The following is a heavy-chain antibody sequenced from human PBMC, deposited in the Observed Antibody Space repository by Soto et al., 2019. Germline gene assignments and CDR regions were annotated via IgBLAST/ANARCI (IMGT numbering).Heavy chain of an antibody. D-gene: IGHD5-18*01. CDR1: GFTFSSYA. J-gene: IGHJ4*02. CDR3: ARDSGWIQLTIAGYFDY. CDR2: ISYDGSNK. V-gene: IGHV3-30-3*01. Sequence: GGSLRLSCAASGFTFSSYAMHWVRQAPGKGLEWVAVISYDGSNKYYADSVKGRFTISRDNSKNTLYLQMNSLRAEDTAVYYCARDSGWIQLTIAGYFDYWGQGTLVTVSS.